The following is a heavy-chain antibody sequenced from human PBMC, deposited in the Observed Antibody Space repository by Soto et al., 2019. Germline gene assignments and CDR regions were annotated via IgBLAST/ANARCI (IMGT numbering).Heavy chain of an antibody. Sequence: QVHLVQSGVEVKKPGASVKVSCKASGYNFINYGITWVRQAPGQGLEWMGWIRVHKGNTNYAQKFKGRVTMSTDTSTSTAYMELRSLRPDDTAVYYCVRDLDGSGSYYTDYWGPGTLVIVSS. V-gene: IGHV1-18*01. CDR2: IRVHKGNT. J-gene: IGHJ4*02. CDR1: GYNFINYG. CDR3: VRDLDGSGSYYTDY. D-gene: IGHD3-10*01.